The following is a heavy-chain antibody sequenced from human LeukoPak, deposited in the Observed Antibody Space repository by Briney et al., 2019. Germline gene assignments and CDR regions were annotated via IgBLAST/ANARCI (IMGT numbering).Heavy chain of an antibody. V-gene: IGHV1-69*04. CDR2: IIPILGIA. CDR1: GGTFSSYV. Sequence: GASVKVSCKASGGTFSSYVISWVRQAPGQGLEWMGRIIPILGIANYAQKFQGRVTITADKSTSTAYMELSSLRSEDTAVYYCAVGLLWFGELLWGNWFDPWGQGTLVTVSP. J-gene: IGHJ5*02. D-gene: IGHD3-10*01. CDR3: AVGLLWFGELLWGNWFDP.